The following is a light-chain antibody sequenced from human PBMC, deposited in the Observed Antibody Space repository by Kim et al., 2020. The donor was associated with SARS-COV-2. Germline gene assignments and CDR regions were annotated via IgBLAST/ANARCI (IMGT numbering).Light chain of an antibody. J-gene: IGKJ2*01. V-gene: IGKV1-8*01. Sequence: AIRMTQSPSSFSASTGDRVTITCRASQGISSYLAWYQQKPGKAPKLLICAASTLQSGVPSRFSGSGSGTDFTLTISCLQSEDFATYYCQQYYSYPYTFGQGTKLEI. CDR2: AAS. CDR3: QQYYSYPYT. CDR1: QGISSY.